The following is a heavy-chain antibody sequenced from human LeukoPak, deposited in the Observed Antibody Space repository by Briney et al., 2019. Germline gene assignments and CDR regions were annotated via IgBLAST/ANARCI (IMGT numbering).Heavy chain of an antibody. D-gene: IGHD1-26*01. J-gene: IGHJ4*02. CDR3: ARDRSESSFYGPFLDY. Sequence: ASVKVSCKASGGTFSSHAISWVRQAPGQGLEWMGRIIPIFGIANYAQKFQGRVTITADKSTSTAYMELSSLRSEDTAVYYCARDRSESSFYGPFLDYWGQGTLVAVSS. CDR2: IIPIFGIA. V-gene: IGHV1-69*04. CDR1: GGTFSSHA.